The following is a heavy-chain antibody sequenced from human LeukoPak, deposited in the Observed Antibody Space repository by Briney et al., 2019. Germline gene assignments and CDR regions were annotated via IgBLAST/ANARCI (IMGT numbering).Heavy chain of an antibody. J-gene: IGHJ4*02. D-gene: IGHD3-22*01. CDR2: IYHSGST. Sequence: SQTLSLTCTVSGGSISSGGYYWSWIRQPPGKGLEWIGYIYHSGSTYYNPSLKSRVTISVDRSKNQFSLKLSSVTAADTAVYYCARALGHKTYYYDSSGYFGYFDYWGQGTLVTVSS. V-gene: IGHV4-30-2*01. CDR3: ARALGHKTYYYDSSGYFGYFDY. CDR1: GGSISSGGYY.